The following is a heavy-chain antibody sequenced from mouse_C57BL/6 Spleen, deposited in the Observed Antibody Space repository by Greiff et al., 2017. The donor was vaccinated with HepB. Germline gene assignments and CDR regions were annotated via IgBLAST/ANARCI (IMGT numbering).Heavy chain of an antibody. V-gene: IGHV1-80*01. CDR1: GYAFSSYW. CDR2: IYPGDGDT. J-gene: IGHJ2*01. Sequence: QVQLQQSGAELVKPGASVKISCKASGYAFSSYWMNWVKQRPGKGLEWIGQIYPGDGDTNYNGKFKGKATLTADKSSSTAYMQLSSLTSEDSAVYFCARRSLITTVVATGYFDYWGQGTTLTVSS. D-gene: IGHD1-1*01. CDR3: ARRSLITTVVATGYFDY.